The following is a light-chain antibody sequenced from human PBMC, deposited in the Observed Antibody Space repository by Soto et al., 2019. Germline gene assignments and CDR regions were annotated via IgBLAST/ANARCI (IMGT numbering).Light chain of an antibody. CDR3: QSYDSSLSGVV. CDR2: GNS. Sequence: QSVLTQPPSVSGAPGQRVTISCTGSSSNIGAGYDVHWYQQLPGTAPKLLIYGNSNRPSGVPDRFSGSKSGTAASLAITGLXXXXXXXYYSQSYDSSLSGVVFGGGTKLTV. CDR1: SSNIGAGYD. J-gene: IGLJ2*01. V-gene: IGLV1-40*01.